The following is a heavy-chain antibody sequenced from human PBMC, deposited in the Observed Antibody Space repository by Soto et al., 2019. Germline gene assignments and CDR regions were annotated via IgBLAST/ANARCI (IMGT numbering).Heavy chain of an antibody. CDR1: GGSISSSSYY. J-gene: IGHJ3*02. CDR2: IYYSGST. Sequence: SETLSLTCPVSGGSISSSSYYWGWFRQPPGKGLEWIGSIYYSGSTYYNPSLKSRVTISVDTSKNQFSLKLSSVTAADTAVYYCAKGGSGSYSNAFDIWGQGTMVT. V-gene: IGHV4-39*01. CDR3: AKGGSGSYSNAFDI. D-gene: IGHD3-10*01.